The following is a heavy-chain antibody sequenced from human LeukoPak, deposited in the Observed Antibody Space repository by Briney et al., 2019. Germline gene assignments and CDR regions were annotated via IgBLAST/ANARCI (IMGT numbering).Heavy chain of an antibody. CDR2: INPNSGGT. CDR3: ARSSAEVLNYYYYAMDV. Sequence: GASVKVSCKASGYTFTGYYMHWVRQAPGQGLEWMGWINPNSGGTNYAQKFQGRVTMTRDTPISTAYMELRSLRSDDTAVYYCARSSAEVLNYYYYAMDVWAQGTTVTVSS. J-gene: IGHJ6*02. CDR1: GYTFTGYY. D-gene: IGHD6-6*01. V-gene: IGHV1-2*02.